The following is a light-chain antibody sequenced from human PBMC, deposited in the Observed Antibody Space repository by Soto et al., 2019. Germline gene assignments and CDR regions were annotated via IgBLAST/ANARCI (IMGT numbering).Light chain of an antibody. CDR1: SSDVGGYKY. CDR3: SSYTSSVNYV. J-gene: IGLJ1*01. CDR2: DVS. Sequence: QSVLTQPASVSGSPGQSITISCTGTSSDVGGYKYVSWYQQHPGKAPKLMIYDVSNRPSGVSNRFSGYKSGNTASLTISGVQAEDEADYYCSSYTSSVNYVFGTGTKVTV. V-gene: IGLV2-14*03.